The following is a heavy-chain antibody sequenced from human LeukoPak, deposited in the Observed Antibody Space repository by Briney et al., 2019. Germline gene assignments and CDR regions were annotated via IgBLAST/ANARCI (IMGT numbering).Heavy chain of an antibody. Sequence: ASVKVSCKASGYTFTGYYIHWERQAPGQGLEWMGRINPNSGGTNYAQKFQGRVPMTRDASISTAYRELSRLRSDDPAVYYCATLPPAAPTGYSSSWYFGSWGQGTLVTVSS. V-gene: IGHV1-2*06. CDR2: INPNSGGT. J-gene: IGHJ4*02. CDR1: GYTFTGYY. D-gene: IGHD6-13*01. CDR3: ATLPPAAPTGYSSSWYFGS.